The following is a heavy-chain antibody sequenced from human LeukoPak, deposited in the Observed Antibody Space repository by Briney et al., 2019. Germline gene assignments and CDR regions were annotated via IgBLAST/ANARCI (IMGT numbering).Heavy chain of an antibody. D-gene: IGHD2-21*02. CDR3: ARSYCGGDCYTKGGDAFDI. J-gene: IGHJ3*02. CDR2: IIPIFGTA. Sequence: GASVKVSCKASGGTFSSYAISWVRQAPGQGLEWMGGIIPIFGTANYAQKFQGRVTITADKSTSTAYMELSSLRSEDTAVYYCARSYCGGDCYTKGGDAFDIWGQGTMVTVSS. V-gene: IGHV1-69*06. CDR1: GGTFSSYA.